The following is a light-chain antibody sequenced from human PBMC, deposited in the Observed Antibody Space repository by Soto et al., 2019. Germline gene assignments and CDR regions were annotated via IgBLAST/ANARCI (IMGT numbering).Light chain of an antibody. Sequence: QSALTQPPSASGSPGQSVTISCTGTSSDVGGYNYVSWYQQHPGKAPKLMIYEVSKRPSGVPDRFSGSKSGNKASRTVSGLQAEDEADYYCNSYAGSNNWVFGGGTTLTVL. CDR3: NSYAGSNNWV. V-gene: IGLV2-8*01. CDR2: EVS. J-gene: IGLJ3*02. CDR1: SSDVGGYNY.